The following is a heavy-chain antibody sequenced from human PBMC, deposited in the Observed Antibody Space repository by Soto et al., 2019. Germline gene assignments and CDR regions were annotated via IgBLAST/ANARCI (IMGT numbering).Heavy chain of an antibody. CDR2: IVVGSGNT. D-gene: IGHD3-10*01. V-gene: IGHV1-58*01. CDR3: AADGEWFGGLDY. J-gene: IGHJ4*02. Sequence: KARASVKVSCKASGFTFTSSAVQWVRQARGQRLEWIGWIVVGSGNTNYAQKFQERGTITRDMSTSTAYMELSSLRSEDTAVYYCAADGEWFGGLDYWGQGTLVTVSS. CDR1: GFTFTSSA.